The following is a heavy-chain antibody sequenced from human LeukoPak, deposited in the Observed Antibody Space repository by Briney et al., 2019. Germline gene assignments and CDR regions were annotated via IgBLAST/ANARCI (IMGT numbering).Heavy chain of an antibody. J-gene: IGHJ6*03. D-gene: IGHD5-12*01. CDR3: ARGGSGYTITYYYYYYMDV. V-gene: IGHV4-34*01. Sequence: SETLSLTCAVYGGSFSGYYWSWIRQPPGKGLEWIGEINHSGSTSYNPSLKSRVTISVDTSKNQFSLKLSSVTAADTAVYYCARGGSGYTITYYYYYYMDVWGKGTTVTVSS. CDR1: GGSFSGYY. CDR2: INHSGST.